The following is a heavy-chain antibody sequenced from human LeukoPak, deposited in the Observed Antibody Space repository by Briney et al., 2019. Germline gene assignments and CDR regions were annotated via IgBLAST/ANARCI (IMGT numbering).Heavy chain of an antibody. CDR3: ARNYYDSGSYGGY. D-gene: IGHD3-10*01. J-gene: IGHJ4*02. CDR2: ISWNSGSI. V-gene: IGHV3-9*01. Sequence: GGSLRLSCAASGFTFDDYAMHWVRQAPGKGLEWVSGISWNSGSIGYADSVKGRFTVSRDNAKNSLYLQMNSLRAEDTAIYYCARNYYDSGSYGGYWGQGTLVTVSS. CDR1: GFTFDDYA.